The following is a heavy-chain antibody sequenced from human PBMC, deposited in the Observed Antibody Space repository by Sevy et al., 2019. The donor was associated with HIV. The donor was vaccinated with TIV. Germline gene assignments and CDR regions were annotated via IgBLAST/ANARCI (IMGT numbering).Heavy chain of an antibody. CDR3: ARAVAASYFDS. CDR1: GYTFSNYW. V-gene: IGHV5-51*01. J-gene: IGHJ4*02. CDR2: VYPGDSDT. Sequence: GESLKISCKASGYTFSNYWIAWVRQMPGKGLEWMGIVYPGDSDTRYSQSFQGQVTFSADKSINTAYLQWSSLKASDSAMYYCARAVAASYFDSWGQGTLVTVSS. D-gene: IGHD6-13*01.